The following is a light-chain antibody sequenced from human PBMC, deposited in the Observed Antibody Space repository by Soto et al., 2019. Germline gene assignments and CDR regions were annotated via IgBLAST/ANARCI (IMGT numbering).Light chain of an antibody. CDR1: SSNIGNNY. Sequence: VLTQPPSVSAAPGQKVTISCSGSSSNIGNNYVSWYQHLPGTAPKLLIYDNNKRPSGIPDRFSGSKSGTSATLGITGLQTGDEADYYCGTWDNSLSAYVFGTGTKVTVL. J-gene: IGLJ1*01. CDR2: DNN. CDR3: GTWDNSLSAYV. V-gene: IGLV1-51*01.